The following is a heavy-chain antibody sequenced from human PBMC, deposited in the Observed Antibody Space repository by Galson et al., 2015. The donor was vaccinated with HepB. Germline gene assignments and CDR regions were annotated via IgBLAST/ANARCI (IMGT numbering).Heavy chain of an antibody. V-gene: IGHV1-69*01. CDR3: ARTLERNYDYYYLDV. CDR2: VIPKFGTS. Sequence: SCKASGGTFNSFGLSWVRQAPGQGLEWMGGVIPKFGTSNYAQKFQGRVTIIADESTRTTYMELRSLRPDDTAVYYCARTLERNYDYYYLDVWGNGTSVTVSS. D-gene: IGHD1-1*01. J-gene: IGHJ6*03. CDR1: GGTFNSFG.